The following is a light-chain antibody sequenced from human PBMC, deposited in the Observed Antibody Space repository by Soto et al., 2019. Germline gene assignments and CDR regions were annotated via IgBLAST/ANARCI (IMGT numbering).Light chain of an antibody. J-gene: IGLJ2*01. CDR3: QVWDSRGDRPV. CDR2: DDS. V-gene: IGLV3-21*02. Sequence: SYELTQPPSVSVALGQTAKIACGGDNIRGYSVHWYLQKSGQAPVLVVYDDSDRTAGIPERFSGSNSGNMATLSISRVEAGDEAEYYCQVWDSRGDRPVFGGGTKLTVL. CDR1: NIRGYS.